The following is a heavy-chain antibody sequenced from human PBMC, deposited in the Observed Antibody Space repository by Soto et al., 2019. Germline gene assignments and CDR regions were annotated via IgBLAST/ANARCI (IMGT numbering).Heavy chain of an antibody. CDR1: GFSFSTYA. Sequence: QVQLVESGGGVVQPGTSLRLSCAASGFSFSTYAMYWVRQAPGSGLEWVAVISDDGNTKYYADSVKGRFTISRDNSRNTLYLQIYSLRTEDAAVYYCASSYFYDSGGYYPFDYWGQGTLVTVSS. CDR3: ASSYFYDSGGYYPFDY. J-gene: IGHJ4*02. CDR2: ISDDGNTK. V-gene: IGHV3-30-3*01. D-gene: IGHD3-22*01.